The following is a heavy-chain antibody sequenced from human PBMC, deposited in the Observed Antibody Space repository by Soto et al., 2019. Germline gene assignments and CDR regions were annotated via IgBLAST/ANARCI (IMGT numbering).Heavy chain of an antibody. CDR1: GGSFSGYY. V-gene: IGHV4-34*01. J-gene: IGHJ6*03. Sequence: SETLSLTCAVYGGSFSGYYWSWIRQPPGKGLEWIGEINHSGSTNYNPSLKSRVTISVDTSKNQFSLKLSSVTAADTAVYYCARGVIGGSGSYYNGIYYYYYYMDVWGKGTTVTVSS. D-gene: IGHD3-10*01. CDR2: INHSGST. CDR3: ARGVIGGSGSYYNGIYYYYYYMDV.